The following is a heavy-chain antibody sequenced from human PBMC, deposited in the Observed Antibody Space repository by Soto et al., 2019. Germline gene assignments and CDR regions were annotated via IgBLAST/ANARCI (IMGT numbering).Heavy chain of an antibody. V-gene: IGHV3-23*01. D-gene: IGHD6-19*01. CDR2: MSGSGGST. J-gene: IGHJ4*02. CDR1: GCTFSSYA. Sequence: PGGSLRLSCAASGCTFSSYAMRWVRLGPGKGLEWVSAMSGSGGSTYYSDSVKGRFTISRDNSKNTLYLQMNSLRAEDTAVYYCAKDIPQGVAGPFDYWGQGTLVTVSS. CDR3: AKDIPQGVAGPFDY.